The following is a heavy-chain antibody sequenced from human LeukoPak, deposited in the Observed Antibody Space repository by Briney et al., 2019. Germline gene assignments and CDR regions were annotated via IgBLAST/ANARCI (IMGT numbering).Heavy chain of an antibody. CDR3: ARDRGRQQLVYDY. J-gene: IGHJ4*02. CDR1: GFTFRSYW. CDR2: IKQDGSEK. Sequence: GGSLRLSCAASGFTFRSYWMNWVRQAPGKGLEWVANIKQDGSEKYYVDSVKGRFTISRDNAKNSLYLQMNSLRAEDTAVYYCARDRGRQQLVYDYWGQGTLVTVSS. V-gene: IGHV3-7*01. D-gene: IGHD6-13*01.